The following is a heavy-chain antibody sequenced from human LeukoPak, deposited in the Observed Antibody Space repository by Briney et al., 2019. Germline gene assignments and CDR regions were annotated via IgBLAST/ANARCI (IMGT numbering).Heavy chain of an antibody. CDR1: GGTFSSYA. Sequence: SVKVSCKASGGTFSSYAIRWVRQAPGQGLEWMGGIIPIFGTANYAQKFQGRVTITADESTSTAYMELSSLRSEDTAVYYCAREDHRDFWSGHYYYYYGMDVWGQGTTVTVSS. CDR2: IIPIFGTA. V-gene: IGHV1-69*13. J-gene: IGHJ6*02. CDR3: AREDHRDFWSGHYYYYYGMDV. D-gene: IGHD3-3*01.